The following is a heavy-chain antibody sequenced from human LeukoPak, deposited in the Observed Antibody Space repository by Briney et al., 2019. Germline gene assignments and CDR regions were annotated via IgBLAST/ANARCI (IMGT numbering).Heavy chain of an antibody. CDR3: ARDRYCSGGRSNAVDY. V-gene: IGHV3-74*01. CDR2: INSDSSST. Sequence: GGSLRLSCAASGFTFSSYWMHWVGRAPGKGVVWFSDINSDSSSTSYADSVKGRFTISRDNAKNTLYLQMNSLRAEDTAVYYCARDRYCSGGRSNAVDYWGQGTLVTVSS. J-gene: IGHJ4*02. D-gene: IGHD2-15*01. CDR1: GFTFSSYW.